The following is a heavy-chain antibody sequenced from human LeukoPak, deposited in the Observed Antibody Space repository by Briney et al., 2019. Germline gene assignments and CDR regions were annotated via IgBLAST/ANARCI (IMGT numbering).Heavy chain of an antibody. J-gene: IGHJ5*02. Sequence: PSEPLSLTCTVSGGSISSYYWSWIRQPPGKGLEWIGYIYYSGSTNYNPSLKSRVTISVDTSKNQFSLKLSSVTAADTAVYYCARVVRNWFDPWGQGTLVTVSS. CDR2: IYYSGST. CDR3: ARVVRNWFDP. D-gene: IGHD4-23*01. V-gene: IGHV4-59*01. CDR1: GGSISSYY.